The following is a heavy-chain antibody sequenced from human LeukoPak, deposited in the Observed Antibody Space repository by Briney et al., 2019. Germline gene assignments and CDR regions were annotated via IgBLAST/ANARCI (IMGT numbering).Heavy chain of an antibody. D-gene: IGHD5-24*01. Sequence: GSLRLSCAASGFTFGSYAMSWVRQAPGKGLEWVSAISGSGGSTYYADSVKGRFTISRDNSKNTLYLQMNSLRAEDTAVYYCAKVRARWLQLYYWGQGTLVTVSS. J-gene: IGHJ4*02. CDR1: GFTFGSYA. CDR3: AKVRARWLQLYY. CDR2: ISGSGGST. V-gene: IGHV3-23*01.